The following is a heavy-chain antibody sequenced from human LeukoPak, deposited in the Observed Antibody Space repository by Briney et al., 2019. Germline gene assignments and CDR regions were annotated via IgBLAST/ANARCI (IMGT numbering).Heavy chain of an antibody. CDR3: AKARGIYYDSTYYFDY. V-gene: IGHV3-11*04. CDR2: ISSSGSTI. J-gene: IGHJ4*02. Sequence: GGSLRLSCAASGFTFSDYYMSWIRQAPGKGLEWVSYISSSGSTIYYADSVKGRFTISRDNSKNTLYLQMNSLRAEDTAVYYCAKARGIYYDSTYYFDYWGQGTLVTVSS. D-gene: IGHD3-22*01. CDR1: GFTFSDYY.